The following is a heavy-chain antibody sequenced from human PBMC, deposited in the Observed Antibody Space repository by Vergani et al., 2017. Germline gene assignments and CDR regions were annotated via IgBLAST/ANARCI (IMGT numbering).Heavy chain of an antibody. V-gene: IGHV3-74*02. D-gene: IGHD2-8*02. Sequence: ELQLVESGGGLVQPGGSLRLSCAASGSTVSGNYMTWVRQAPGKGLEWVSRIDEYGNRATYGDFETGRFTISRDNAKNTVFLQMNNLRADDAGVYYCVRTEYCTGIACNTRFDSWGQGALVTVSS. J-gene: IGHJ5*01. CDR1: GSTVSGNY. CDR2: IDEYGNRA. CDR3: VRTEYCTGIACNTRFDS.